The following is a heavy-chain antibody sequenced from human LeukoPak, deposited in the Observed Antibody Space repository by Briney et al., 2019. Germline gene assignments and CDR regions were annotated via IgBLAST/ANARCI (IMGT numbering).Heavy chain of an antibody. Sequence: SQTLSLTCTVSGGSISSGGHYGSWIRQHPGKGLEWIGYIYYRGSTYHNPSLKSRVSISVDTSKNQFSLKLSSVSAADTAVYYCARGGGDVYNVFDYWGQGTLVTVSS. V-gene: IGHV4-31*03. CDR1: GGSISSGGHY. CDR2: IYYRGST. D-gene: IGHD5-24*01. J-gene: IGHJ4*02. CDR3: ARGGGDVYNVFDY.